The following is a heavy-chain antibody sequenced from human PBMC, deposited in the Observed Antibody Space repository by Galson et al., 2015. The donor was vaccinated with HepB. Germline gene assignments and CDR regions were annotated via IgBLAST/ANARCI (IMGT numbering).Heavy chain of an antibody. Sequence: SVKVSCKASGGTFSIYAINWVRQAPGQGLEWMGGIIPRFGAVNYAQKFQGRVTITADKSTSTAYMELSSLRSEDTAVFYCARDGVGSGHFDYWGQGTLVTVSS. CDR1: GGTFSIYA. D-gene: IGHD1-26*01. CDR2: IIPRFGAV. J-gene: IGHJ4*02. CDR3: ARDGVGSGHFDY. V-gene: IGHV1-69*06.